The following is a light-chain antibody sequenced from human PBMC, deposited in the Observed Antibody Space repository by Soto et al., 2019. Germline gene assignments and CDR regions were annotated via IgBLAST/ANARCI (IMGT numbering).Light chain of an antibody. CDR2: DAS. CDR3: QQRYNWPT. J-gene: IGKJ4*01. CDR1: QSVSTY. Sequence: EIVLTQSPATLSLSPGERATLSCRASQSVSTYLAWYQQKPGQAPRLLIYDASNRATGIPARFSGSGSGTDFTLTISSLEPEDFAVYYCQQRYNWPTFGGGTKVEI. V-gene: IGKV3-11*01.